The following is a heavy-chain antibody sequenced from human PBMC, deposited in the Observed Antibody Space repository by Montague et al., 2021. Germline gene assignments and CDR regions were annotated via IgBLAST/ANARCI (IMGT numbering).Heavy chain of an antibody. J-gene: IGHJ4*01. CDR2: IFGTGDT. CDR3: ARTNLGVERLDV. Sequence: SETLSLTCNVSGEPMRDYYWSWIRQSPGKGLEWIGYIFGTGDTTYNPSLSRRVTISIDTSKNQFFLELTSVTAADTAVYFCARTNLGVERLDVWGHGVMVTVSS. CDR1: GEPMRDYY. V-gene: IGHV4-4*08. D-gene: IGHD3-16*01.